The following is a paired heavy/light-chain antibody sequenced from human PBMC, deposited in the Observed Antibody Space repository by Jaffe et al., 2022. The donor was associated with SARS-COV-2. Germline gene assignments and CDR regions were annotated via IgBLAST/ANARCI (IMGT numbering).Heavy chain of an antibody. J-gene: IGHJ3*01. D-gene: IGHD5-12*01. CDR1: GFTFTSYW. CDR2: IYPGDSDT. Sequence: EVQLVQSGAEVKKPGESLKISCKGSGFTFTSYWIGWVRQMPGKGLEWMGIIYPGDSDTRYSPPFQGQVTISADKSNSTAYLQWSSLKASDTAMYYCARPRVAMMGDAFDFWGQGTMVTVSS. V-gene: IGHV5-51*01. CDR3: ARPRVAMMGDAFDF.
Light chain of an antibody. CDR3: QQYFRTPFT. J-gene: IGKJ3*01. V-gene: IGKV4-1*01. CDR1: QSVLYSSNNKSY. Sequence: DIVMTQSPDSLAVSLGERATINCKSSQSVLYSSNNKSYLAWYQQKLGQPPKLLIYWASTRESGVPDRISGSGSGTDFTLTISSLQAEDVAVYYCQQYFRTPFTFGPGTKVDIK. CDR2: WAS.